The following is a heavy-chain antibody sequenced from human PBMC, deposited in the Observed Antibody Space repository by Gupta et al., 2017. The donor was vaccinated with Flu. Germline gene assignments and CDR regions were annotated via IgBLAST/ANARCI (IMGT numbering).Heavy chain of an antibody. V-gene: IGHV5-10-1*01. CDR2: IDPSNSYT. D-gene: IGHD6-25*01. CDR1: GYSFTGYR. CDR3: ARGIQYSRGWLTTNNWYVDR. Sequence: EVQLVQSGAEVKKPGESLRISCTGSGYSFTGYRISWVRQRPGKGLEWMGRIDPSNSYTNYSPSFQGNGNISGDKAISTADMQGSSLKASDTAMYAGARGIQYSRGWLTTNNWYVDRGGRGTMVTVSS. J-gene: IGHJ2*01.